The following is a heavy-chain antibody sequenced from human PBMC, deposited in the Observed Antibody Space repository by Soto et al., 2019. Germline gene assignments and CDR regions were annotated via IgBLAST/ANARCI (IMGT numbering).Heavy chain of an antibody. J-gene: IGHJ4*02. CDR3: VRASGYCSGGTCFPFDY. CDR1: GGSISIGTYS. Sequence: ASETLSLTCDVSGGSISIGTYSWNWIRQPPGKGLEWIGYIYHSGSFYYNPSLESRVTISIDRSKNQFSLNLSSVTAADTAVYYCVRASGYCSGGTCFPFDYWGRGTLVTVSS. D-gene: IGHD2-15*01. V-gene: IGHV4-30-2*01. CDR2: IYHSGSF.